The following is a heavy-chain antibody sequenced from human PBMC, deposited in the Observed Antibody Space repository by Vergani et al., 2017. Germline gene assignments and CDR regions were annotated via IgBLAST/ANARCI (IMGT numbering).Heavy chain of an antibody. V-gene: IGHV3-73*01. CDR3: YCGFWDGYESGDV. CDR1: GFTFSGSA. Sequence: EVQLVESGGGLVQPGGSLRLSCAASGFTFSGSAMHWVRQSSGKGREWIGRIRDKTYNYASAYAVSVKGRFIIARDDAKKTACLQMIRLTIEDTAFYYCYCGFWDGYESGDVWGKGTTVTVSS. J-gene: IGHJ6*04. D-gene: IGHD3-3*01. CDR2: IRDKTYNYAS.